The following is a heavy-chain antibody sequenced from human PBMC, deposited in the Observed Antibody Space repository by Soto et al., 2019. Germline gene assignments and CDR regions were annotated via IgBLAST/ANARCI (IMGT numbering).Heavy chain of an antibody. V-gene: IGHV1-46*01. Sequence: ASLKVCCQSSGYTFTKYDMQWVRHAPGRGLEWMGKINPVGGTTSYPQKFQDRVTMTRDTSTSTVYMELKSLGSEDTAVYYCADRAVDIAGIGFDPWGQGTLVTVSS. D-gene: IGHD5-12*01. CDR2: INPVGGTT. CDR3: ADRAVDIAGIGFDP. J-gene: IGHJ5*02. CDR1: GYTFTKYD.